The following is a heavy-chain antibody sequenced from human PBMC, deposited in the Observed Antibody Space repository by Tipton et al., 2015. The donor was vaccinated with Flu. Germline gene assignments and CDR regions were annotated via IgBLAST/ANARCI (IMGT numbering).Heavy chain of an antibody. CDR1: GGSISSYY. D-gene: IGHD4-17*01. CDR2: IYTSGST. Sequence: TLSLTCTVSGGSISSYYWSWIRQPAGKGLEWIGRIYTSGSTNYNPSLKSRVTMSVDTSKNQFSLKLSSVTAADTAVYYCARGRSMAVTTDYYYYYMDVWGKGTTVTVSS. CDR3: ARGRSMAVTTDYYYYYMDV. V-gene: IGHV4-4*07. J-gene: IGHJ6*03.